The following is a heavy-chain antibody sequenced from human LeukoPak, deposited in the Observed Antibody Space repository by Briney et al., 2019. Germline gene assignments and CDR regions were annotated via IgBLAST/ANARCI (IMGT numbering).Heavy chain of an antibody. D-gene: IGHD6-13*01. CDR3: ARIPSGIAAAGTSAKRDY. CDR2: INHSGST. Sequence: SETLSLTCAVYGGSFSGYYCSWIRQPPGKGLEWIGEINHSGSTNYNPSLKSRVTISVDTSKNQFSLKLSSVTAADTAVYYCARIPSGIAAAGTSAKRDYWGRGNLVTVSS. CDR1: GGSFSGYY. J-gene: IGHJ4*02. V-gene: IGHV4-34*01.